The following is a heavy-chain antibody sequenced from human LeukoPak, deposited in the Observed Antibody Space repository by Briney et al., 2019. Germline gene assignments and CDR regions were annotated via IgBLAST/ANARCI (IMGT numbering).Heavy chain of an antibody. Sequence: GGSLRLSCAASGFTFSSYGMHWVRQAPGKGLEWVAVISYDGSNKYYADSVKGRFTISRDNYKNTLYLQMNSLRAEDTAVYYCAKIVVPAARLYYYYYYGMDVWGQGTTVTVSS. CDR1: GFTFSSYG. CDR2: ISYDGSNK. V-gene: IGHV3-30*18. D-gene: IGHD2-2*01. CDR3: AKIVVPAARLYYYYYYGMDV. J-gene: IGHJ6*02.